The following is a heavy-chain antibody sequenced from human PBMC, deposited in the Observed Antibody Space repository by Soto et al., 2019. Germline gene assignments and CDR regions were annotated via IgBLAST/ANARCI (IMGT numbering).Heavy chain of an antibody. CDR2: ISYDGSNK. V-gene: IGHV3-30-3*01. J-gene: IGHJ4*02. Sequence: GXLRLSCAPSGFTFSSYAMHWVLQSPGKGLEWVAVISYDGSNKYYADSVKGRFTISRDNSKNTLYLQMNSLRAEDTAVYYCARSNDPIVGVDYFDYWGQGTLVTVSS. CDR1: GFTFSSYA. CDR3: ARSNDPIVGVDYFDY. D-gene: IGHD1-26*01.